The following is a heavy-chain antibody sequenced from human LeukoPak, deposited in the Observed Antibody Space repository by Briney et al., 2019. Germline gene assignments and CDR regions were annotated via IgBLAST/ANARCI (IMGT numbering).Heavy chain of an antibody. CDR1: GWSFNDYY. Sequence: PSETLPLTCAVYGWSFNDYYWNWVRQPPGKGLEWIGEINARGDTNYNPSLKSRVTISADSSKNQFSLTLTSMIAADTAIYYCARGQVPAARGYNWFDPWGQGTLVTVSS. V-gene: IGHV4-34*01. CDR2: INARGDT. D-gene: IGHD2-2*01. J-gene: IGHJ5*02. CDR3: ARGQVPAARGYNWFDP.